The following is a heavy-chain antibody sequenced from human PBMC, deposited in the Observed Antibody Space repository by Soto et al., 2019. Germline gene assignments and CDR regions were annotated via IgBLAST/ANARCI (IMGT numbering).Heavy chain of an antibody. CDR1: GFTFTDYG. Sequence: VHLVESGGGVVQPGRSLRLSCADSGFTFTDYGMHWVRQAPGKGLEWVAVISYDGSNKNYADSVKGRFTISRDNSKNTLYLQMNSLRAEDTAVYYCAKDTYYHDSSGYYVFDYWGQGTLVTVSS. V-gene: IGHV3-30*18. D-gene: IGHD3-22*01. CDR2: ISYDGSNK. J-gene: IGHJ4*02. CDR3: AKDTYYHDSSGYYVFDY.